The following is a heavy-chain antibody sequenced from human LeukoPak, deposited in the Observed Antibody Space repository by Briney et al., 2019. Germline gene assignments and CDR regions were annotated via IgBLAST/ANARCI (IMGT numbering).Heavy chain of an antibody. Sequence: GGSLKVSCAASGFTFSSYSMNWVRQAPGKGLEWVSSISSSSSYIYYADSVKGRFTISRDNAKNSLYLQMNSLRAEDTAVYYCARGIRGTSSCYYFAYWGRRWQATVSS. CDR2: ISSSSSYI. J-gene: IGHJ4*02. D-gene: IGHD1-7*01. CDR1: GFTFSSYS. V-gene: IGHV3-21*01. CDR3: ARGIRGTSSCYYFAY.